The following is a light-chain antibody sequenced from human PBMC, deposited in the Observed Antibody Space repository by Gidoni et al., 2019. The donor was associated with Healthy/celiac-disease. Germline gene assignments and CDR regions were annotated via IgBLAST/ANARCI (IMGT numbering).Light chain of an antibody. CDR3: QQYGSSPPLT. CDR1: QSVSSSY. V-gene: IGKV3-20*01. CDR2: GAS. J-gene: IGKJ4*01. Sequence: PGTLSLSPGERATLSCRASQSVSSSYLAWYQQKPGQAPRLLIYGASSRATGIPDRFSGSGSGTDFTLTISRLEPEDFAVYYCQQYGSSPPLTFXGXTKVXIK.